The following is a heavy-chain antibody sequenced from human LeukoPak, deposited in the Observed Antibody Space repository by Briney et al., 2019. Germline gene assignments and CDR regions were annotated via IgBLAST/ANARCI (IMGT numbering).Heavy chain of an antibody. CDR2: IYYSGST. Sequence: SETLSLTCTVSGGSISSHYWSWIQQPPGKGLEWIGYIYYSGSTNYNPSLKSRVTISVDTSKNQFSLKLSSVTAADTAVYYCARGDVYCSSTSCYSWFDPWGQGTLVTVSS. J-gene: IGHJ5*02. CDR1: GGSISSHY. D-gene: IGHD2-2*01. V-gene: IGHV4-59*11. CDR3: ARGDVYCSSTSCYSWFDP.